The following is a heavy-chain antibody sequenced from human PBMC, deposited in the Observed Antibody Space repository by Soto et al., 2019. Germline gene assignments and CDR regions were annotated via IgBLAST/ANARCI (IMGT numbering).Heavy chain of an antibody. CDR3: ATERYCSSTSCYSFGGFDP. V-gene: IGHV4-59*01. CDR2: IYYSGST. Sequence: SETLSLTCTVSGGSISSYYWSWIRQPPGKGPEWIGYIYYSGSTNYNPSLKSRVNISVDTSKNQFSLKLSSVTAADTAVYYCATERYCSSTSCYSFGGFDPWGQGTLVTVSS. CDR1: GGSISSYY. J-gene: IGHJ5*02. D-gene: IGHD2-2*01.